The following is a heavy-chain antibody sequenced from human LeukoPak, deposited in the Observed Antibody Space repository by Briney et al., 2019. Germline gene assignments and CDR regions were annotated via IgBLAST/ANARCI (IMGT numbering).Heavy chain of an antibody. CDR3: AARDDYYDSSGYYY. V-gene: IGHV5-51*01. J-gene: IGHJ4*02. CDR2: IYPGDSDT. D-gene: IGHD3-22*01. CDR1: GYSFTSYC. Sequence: AESLTNSCKGSGYSFTSYCIGWLGQMPGKGLYWMRIIYPGDSDTRYSPSFQGQVTISADKSISTAYLQWSSLRASDTAMYYCAARDDYYDSSGYYYWGQGTLVTVSS.